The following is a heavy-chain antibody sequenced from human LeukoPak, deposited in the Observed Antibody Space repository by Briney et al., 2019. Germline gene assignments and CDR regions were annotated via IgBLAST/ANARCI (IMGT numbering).Heavy chain of an antibody. CDR2: IYYSGST. CDR1: GGSISSYY. Sequence: SETLSLTCTVSGGSISSYYWSWIRQPPGKGLEWIGYIYYSGSTYYNPSLKSRVTISVDTSKDQFSLKLDSVTPEDTAVYYCASSRLERLLYWFDPWGQGTLVTVSS. CDR3: ASSRLERLLYWFDP. V-gene: IGHV4-59*12. D-gene: IGHD1-1*01. J-gene: IGHJ5*02.